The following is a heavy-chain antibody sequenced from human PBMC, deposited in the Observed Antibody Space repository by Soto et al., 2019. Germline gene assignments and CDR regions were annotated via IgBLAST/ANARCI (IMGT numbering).Heavy chain of an antibody. Sequence: ASVNLSCKASGYTFSEYYIHAVRQAPGQGLEWMGWINPNSGGTKYAPKFQGGVTMTRDTSITTAYMELSRLRSGDTAVYYCAREPATAKPEGVDFWGQGTLVTVSS. CDR1: GYTFSEYY. J-gene: IGHJ4*02. D-gene: IGHD1-1*01. CDR2: INPNSGGT. CDR3: AREPATAKPEGVDF. V-gene: IGHV1-2*02.